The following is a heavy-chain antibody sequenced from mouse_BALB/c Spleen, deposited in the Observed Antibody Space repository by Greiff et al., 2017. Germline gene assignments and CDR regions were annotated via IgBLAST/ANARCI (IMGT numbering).Heavy chain of an antibody. CDR2: ISCYNGAT. D-gene: IGHD2-4*01. J-gene: IGHJ4*01. CDR3: AGRYEYDYAMDY. CDR1: GYSFTGYY. Sequence: LVKTGASVKISCKASGYSFTGYYMHWVKQSHGKSLEWIGYISCYNGATSYNQKFKGKATFTVDTSSSTAYMQFNSLTSEDSAVYYCAGRYEYDYAMDYWGQGTSVTVSS. V-gene: IGHV1S34*01.